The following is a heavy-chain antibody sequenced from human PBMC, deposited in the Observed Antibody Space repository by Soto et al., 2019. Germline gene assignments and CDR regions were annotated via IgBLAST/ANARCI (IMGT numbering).Heavy chain of an antibody. Sequence: SETLSLTCTVSAASFSKYYWTWIRQPPGKGLEWIGYIYFNGNTKCNPSLEGRLTISIDTSKKEFSLKLTSVTAADAAVYYCASVTFGGIVLAHWGQGTLVTVSS. CDR2: IYFNGNT. CDR3: ASVTFGGIVLAH. V-gene: IGHV4-59*01. D-gene: IGHD3-16*01. CDR1: AASFSKYY. J-gene: IGHJ4*02.